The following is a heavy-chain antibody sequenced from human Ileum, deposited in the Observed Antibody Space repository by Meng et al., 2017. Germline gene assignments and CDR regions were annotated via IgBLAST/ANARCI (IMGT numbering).Heavy chain of an antibody. Sequence: PVRVPSRVHSDGPLHLSRALSGLSNSSSDWWIWVRQPPGKGLEWFAEMNLGGGPNYNPSPKSRVTMSVDKSNDHLSLHLTSVTAADTAVYYCAHIFDSWSQGTLVTVSS. CDR3: AHIFDS. CDR1: GLSNSSSDW. J-gene: IGHJ4*02. V-gene: IGHV4-4*02. CDR2: MNLGGGP.